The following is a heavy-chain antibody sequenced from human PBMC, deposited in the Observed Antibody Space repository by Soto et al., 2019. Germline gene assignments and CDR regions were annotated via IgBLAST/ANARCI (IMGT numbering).Heavy chain of an antibody. V-gene: IGHV1-69*13. CDR3: ARSGATVAGRVLRYFDWPTWGGAFDI. J-gene: IGHJ3*02. CDR2: IIPIFGTA. Sequence: ASVKVSCKASGGTFSSYAISWVRQAPGQGLEWMGGIIPIFGTANYAQKFQGRVTITADESTSTAYMELSSLRSEDTAVYYCARSGATVAGRVLRYFDWPTWGGAFDIWGQGTMVTVSS. CDR1: GGTFSSYA. D-gene: IGHD3-9*01.